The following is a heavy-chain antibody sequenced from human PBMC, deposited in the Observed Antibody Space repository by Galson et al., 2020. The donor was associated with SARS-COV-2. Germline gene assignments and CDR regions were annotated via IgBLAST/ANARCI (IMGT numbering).Heavy chain of an antibody. CDR3: ARDGYYYESGSNDDAFDI. CDR1: GFIFNNYE. D-gene: IGHD3-10*01. CDR2: ISSGGSTI. J-gene: IGHJ3*02. V-gene: IGHV3-48*03. Sequence: GGSLRLSCEASGFIFNNYEMNWVRQAPGKGLEWVSYISSGGSTIYYADSVKGRFTISRDNAKNSLYLQMNSLRAEDTAAYYCARDGYYYESGSNDDAFDIWGQGTMVTVSS.